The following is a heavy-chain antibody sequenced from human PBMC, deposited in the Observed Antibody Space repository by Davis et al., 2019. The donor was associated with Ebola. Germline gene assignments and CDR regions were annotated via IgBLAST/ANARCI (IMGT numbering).Heavy chain of an antibody. CDR2: INPNDGRT. V-gene: IGHV1-46*03. Sequence: ASVKVSCKASGYTFTNYYMHWVRQAPGQALSFFCLINPNDGRTIDAQKFQGRVTVTRDTSTTTVYMDLSSLRTEDTALYYCTTPGGQDSGYDVFDIWGQGTMVTVSS. D-gene: IGHD5-12*01. CDR3: TTPGGQDSGYDVFDI. CDR1: GYTFTNYY. J-gene: IGHJ3*02.